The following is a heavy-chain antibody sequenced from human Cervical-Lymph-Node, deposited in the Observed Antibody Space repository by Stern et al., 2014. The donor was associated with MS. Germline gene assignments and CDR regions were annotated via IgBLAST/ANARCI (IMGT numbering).Heavy chain of an antibody. CDR2: MNPNSGHT. Sequence: VQLEESGAEVKKPGASVKVSCKASGYTFTSYDINWVRQATGQGPEWMGWMNPNSGHTGYAQKFQGRLAMTRNSSMSTVYMELSSLRSEDTAVYYCARGYYDTSGPAGFDSWGRGTLVTVSS. V-gene: IGHV1-8*01. CDR1: GYTFTSYD. J-gene: IGHJ4*02. D-gene: IGHD3-22*01. CDR3: ARGYYDTSGPAGFDS.